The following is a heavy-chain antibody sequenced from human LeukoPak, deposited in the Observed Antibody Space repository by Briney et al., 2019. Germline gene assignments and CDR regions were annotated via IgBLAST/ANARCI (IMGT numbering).Heavy chain of an antibody. Sequence: GGSLRLSCAGSGFAFGTYAMSWVRQAPGMGLEWVSSISADGQVTYYADSVEGRFTVSRDNPKSTLYLQLNSPRAEDTATYYCARDPYNTILYRLAHWGQGTLVTVSS. CDR3: ARDPYNTILYRLAH. J-gene: IGHJ4*02. CDR1: GFAFGTYA. V-gene: IGHV3-23*01. CDR2: ISADGQVT. D-gene: IGHD3-10*01.